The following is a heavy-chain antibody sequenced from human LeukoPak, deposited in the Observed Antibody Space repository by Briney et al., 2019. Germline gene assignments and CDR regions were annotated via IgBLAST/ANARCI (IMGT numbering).Heavy chain of an antibody. V-gene: IGHV3-23*01. Sequence: GGSLRLSCAASGFTFSSYAMSWVRQAPGKGLEWVSAISGSGGSTYYADPVKGRFTISRDNSKNTLYLQMNSLRAEDTAVYYCAKGGIFDSSSWYWIDPWGQGTLVTVSS. J-gene: IGHJ5*02. CDR1: GFTFSSYA. CDR3: AKGGIFDSSSWYWIDP. D-gene: IGHD6-13*01. CDR2: ISGSGGST.